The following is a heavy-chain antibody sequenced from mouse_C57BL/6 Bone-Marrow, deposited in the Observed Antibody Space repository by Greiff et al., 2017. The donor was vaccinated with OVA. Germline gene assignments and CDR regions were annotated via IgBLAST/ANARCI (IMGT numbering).Heavy chain of an antibody. V-gene: IGHV1-9*01. CDR2: ILPGSGST. CDR1: GYTFTGYW. Sequence: QVQLQQSGAELMKPGASVKLSCKATGYTFTGYWIEWVKQRPGHGLEWIGEILPGSGSTNYSEKFKGKATFTADTSSNTAYMQLSSLTTEDSAIYYCARGDSWFAYWGQGTLVTVSA. CDR3: ARGDSWFAY. J-gene: IGHJ3*01.